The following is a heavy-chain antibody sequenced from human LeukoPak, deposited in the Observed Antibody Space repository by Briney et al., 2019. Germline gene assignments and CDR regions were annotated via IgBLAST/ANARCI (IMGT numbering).Heavy chain of an antibody. CDR1: GFNFSSYW. V-gene: IGHV3-74*01. CDR2: INTDGSKT. Sequence: GGSLRLSCAASGFNFSSYWMHWVRQVPGKGLVWVSRINTDGSKTGYADSVKGRFTLSRDNAKNTLYLEMNSLRGEDTAVYYCARFRRAFDIWGQGTMVTVSS. CDR3: ARFRRAFDI. J-gene: IGHJ3*02.